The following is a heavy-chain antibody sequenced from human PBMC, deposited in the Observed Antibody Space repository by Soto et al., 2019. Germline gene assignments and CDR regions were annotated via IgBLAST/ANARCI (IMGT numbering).Heavy chain of an antibody. J-gene: IGHJ6*02. D-gene: IGHD2-15*01. CDR3: AKAGGYCSGGSCFPAPYYYGMDV. Sequence: GGSLRLSCAASGFTFSSYAMSWVRQAPGKGLEWVSAISGSGGSTYYADSVKGRFTISRDNSKKTLYLQMNSLRAEDTAVYYCAKAGGYCSGGSCFPAPYYYGMDVWGQGTTVTVSS. CDR2: ISGSGGST. CDR1: GFTFSSYA. V-gene: IGHV3-23*01.